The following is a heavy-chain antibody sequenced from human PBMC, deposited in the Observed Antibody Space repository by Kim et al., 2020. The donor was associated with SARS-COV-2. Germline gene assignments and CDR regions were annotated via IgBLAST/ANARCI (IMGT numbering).Heavy chain of an antibody. J-gene: IGHJ6*01. CDR3: ARDVRRIAAAVYYYYYYG. D-gene: IGHD6-13*01. CDR1: GFTFSSYA. Sequence: GGSLRLSCAASGFTFSSYAMHWVRQAPGKGLEWVAVISYDGSNKYYADSVKGRFTISRDNSKNTLYLQMNSLRAEDTAVYYCARDVRRIAAAVYYYYYYG. CDR2: ISYDGSNK. V-gene: IGHV3-30*04.